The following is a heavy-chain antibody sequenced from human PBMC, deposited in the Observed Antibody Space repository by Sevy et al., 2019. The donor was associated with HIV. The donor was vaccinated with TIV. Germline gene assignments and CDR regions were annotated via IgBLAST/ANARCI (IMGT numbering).Heavy chain of an antibody. V-gene: IGHV3-7*01. Sequence: GGSLRLSCAASGFTFTKYWMTWVRQAPGKGLEWVANINQDGSKINYVDSVKGRFIISRDNAKKSLYVQMNSLRADDTAVYYCARVEIFEKSESQYRFMDYWGQGTLVTVSS. CDR1: GFTFTKYW. J-gene: IGHJ4*02. CDR2: INQDGSKI. CDR3: ARVEIFEKSESQYRFMDY. D-gene: IGHD6-6*01.